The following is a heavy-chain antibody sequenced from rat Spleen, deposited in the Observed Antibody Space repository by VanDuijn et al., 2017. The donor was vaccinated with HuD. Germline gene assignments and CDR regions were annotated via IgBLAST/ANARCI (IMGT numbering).Heavy chain of an antibody. D-gene: IGHD1-11*01. CDR1: GFTFSDYA. CDR2: IIYNGRTT. CDR3: ARHYGGYSEYVMDA. J-gene: IGHJ4*01. Sequence: EVQLVESDGGLVQPGNSLKLSCVASGFTFSDYAMAWVRQSPKKGLEWVATIIYNGRTTYYRDSVKGRFTISRDNAKSTLYLEMDRLRSEDTATYCCARHYGGYSEYVMDAWGQGASVTVSS. V-gene: IGHV5-17*01.